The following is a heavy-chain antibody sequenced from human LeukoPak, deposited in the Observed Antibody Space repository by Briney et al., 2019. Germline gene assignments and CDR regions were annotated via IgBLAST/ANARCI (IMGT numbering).Heavy chain of an antibody. J-gene: IGHJ4*02. CDR1: GGSISSHY. CDR3: ARRQCSGGNCYYNY. Sequence: SETLSLTCTVSGGSISSHYWTWIRQPPGKGLEWIGHIYYSGNTNYNPSLKSRVTISVDTSRNQFSLKLSSVTAADTAVYYCARRQCSGGNCYYNYWGQGTLVTVSS. CDR2: IYYSGNT. D-gene: IGHD2-15*01. V-gene: IGHV4-59*11.